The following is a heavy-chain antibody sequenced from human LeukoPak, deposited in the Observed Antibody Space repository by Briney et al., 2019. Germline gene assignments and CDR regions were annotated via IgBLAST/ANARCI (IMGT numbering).Heavy chain of an antibody. CDR3: ARVTYFGSGIFDY. CDR1: GFTVSSNY. J-gene: IGHJ4*02. V-gene: IGHV3-66*01. Sequence: GGSLRLSCAASGFTVSSNYMSWVRQAPGKGLEWVSVIYSGGNTYYADSVKGRFTISRDNSKNTLYLQMNSLRDEDTAVYYCARVTYFGSGIFDYWGQGTLVTVSS. CDR2: IYSGGNT. D-gene: IGHD3-10*01.